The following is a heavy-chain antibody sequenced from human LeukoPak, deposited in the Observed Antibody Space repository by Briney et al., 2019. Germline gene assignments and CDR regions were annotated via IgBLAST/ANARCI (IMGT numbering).Heavy chain of an antibody. Sequence: GGSLRLSCAASGFIFNNYAMSWVRQAPGKGLEWVSSISGTGVAAYYADSVKGRFAISRDNSKNTLYLQMSSLRAEDTALYYCAKDQRFGDLDDYRGQGTLVTVSS. D-gene: IGHD3-10*01. CDR2: ISGTGVAA. CDR3: AKDQRFGDLDDY. J-gene: IGHJ4*02. CDR1: GFIFNNYA. V-gene: IGHV3-23*01.